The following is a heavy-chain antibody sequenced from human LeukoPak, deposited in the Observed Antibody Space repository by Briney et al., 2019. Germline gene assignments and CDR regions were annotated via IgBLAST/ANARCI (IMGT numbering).Heavy chain of an antibody. Sequence: GASVKVSCKASGGTFSSYAISWVRQAPGQGLEWMGGIIPIFGTANYAQKFQGRVTITADKSTSTAYMELSSLRSEDTAVYYCARGYSSESAGKPYYYYMDVWGKGTTVTVSS. J-gene: IGHJ6*03. CDR3: ARGYSSESAGKPYYYYMDV. CDR1: GGTFSSYA. CDR2: IIPIFGTA. D-gene: IGHD6-25*01. V-gene: IGHV1-69*06.